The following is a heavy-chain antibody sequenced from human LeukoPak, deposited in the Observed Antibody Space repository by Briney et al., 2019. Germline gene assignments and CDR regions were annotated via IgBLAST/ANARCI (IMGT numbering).Heavy chain of an antibody. CDR1: GFTFTNAY. D-gene: IGHD6-25*01. J-gene: IGHJ4*02. CDR2: IKSKTDGEIT. CDR3: TTGPAAAGRDF. V-gene: IGHV3-15*01. Sequence: GGSLRLSCEASGFTFTNAYMGWVRQAPGKGLEWVGRIKSKTDGEITEYAAPVNGRFTISRDDSETTVYLQMDSLKTEDTAVYFCTTGPAAAGRDFWGQGTLVTVSS.